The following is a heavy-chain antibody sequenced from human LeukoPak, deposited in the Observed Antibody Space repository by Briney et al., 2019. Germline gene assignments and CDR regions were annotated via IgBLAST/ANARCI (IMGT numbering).Heavy chain of an antibody. CDR1: GGSVSTYY. CDR3: ARAGSGYSFDY. D-gene: IGHD5-12*01. CDR2: VSYCGNT. Sequence: SETLSLTCTVSGGSVSTYYWSWIRQPPGKELEWIGYVSYCGNTNCNPSLKSRVTMSLDTSKNHFSLRLSSVNTADTAVYYCARAGSGYSFDYWGQGSLVTVSS. J-gene: IGHJ4*02. V-gene: IGHV4-59*02.